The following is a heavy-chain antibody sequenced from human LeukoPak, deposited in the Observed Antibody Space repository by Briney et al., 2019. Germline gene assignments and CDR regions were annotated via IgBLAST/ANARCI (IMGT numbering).Heavy chain of an antibody. CDR1: GFTFSSYA. D-gene: IGHD6-19*01. Sequence: GGSLRLSCAASGFTFSSYATHWVRQAPGKGLEWVAVISYDGSNKYYADSVKGRFTISRDNSKNTLYLQMNSLRAEDTAVYYCARDPAEGGIAVAGTPLLDYWGQGTLVTVSS. CDR2: ISYDGSNK. V-gene: IGHV3-30*01. CDR3: ARDPAEGGIAVAGTPLLDY. J-gene: IGHJ4*02.